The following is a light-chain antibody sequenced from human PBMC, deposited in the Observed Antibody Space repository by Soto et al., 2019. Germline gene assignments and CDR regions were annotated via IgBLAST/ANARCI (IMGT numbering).Light chain of an antibody. CDR1: QTISIS. Sequence: QMTQSPSSLSASVGDRVTITCRASQTISISLNWYQHKPGKAPKLLIYAASSLESGVPSRFSGSGSGTDFTLTISSLQPEDFATYYCQQSYNTPWTFGQGTKVEIK. J-gene: IGKJ1*01. CDR3: QQSYNTPWT. V-gene: IGKV1-39*01. CDR2: AAS.